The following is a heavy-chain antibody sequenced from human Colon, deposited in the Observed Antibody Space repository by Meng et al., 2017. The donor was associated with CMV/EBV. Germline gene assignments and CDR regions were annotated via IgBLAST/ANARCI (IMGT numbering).Heavy chain of an antibody. J-gene: IGHJ5*02. CDR2: ITGSGDVT. CDR1: GFIFDKFA. V-gene: IGHV3-23*01. Sequence: GESLKISCAASGFIFDKFAMHWVRRAPGKGLEWVSAITGSGDVTYYADSVKGRFTISRDNSKSTLYLQMNSLRAEDTAVYFCAKALNLVVPAAAYFHPWGNRTLVTVSS. CDR3: AKALNLVVPAAAYFHP. D-gene: IGHD2-2*01.